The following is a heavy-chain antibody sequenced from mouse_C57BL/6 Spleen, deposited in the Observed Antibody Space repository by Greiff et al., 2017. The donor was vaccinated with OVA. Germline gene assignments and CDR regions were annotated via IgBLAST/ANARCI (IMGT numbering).Heavy chain of an antibody. Sequence: QVQLQQPGAELVKPGASVKLSCKASGYTFTSYWMHWVKQRPGQGLEWIGMIHPNSGSTNYNEKFKSKATLTVDKSASTAYMQLSSLTSEDSAVYYSARTDYYGSSYVPYWYFDVWGTGTTVTVSS. D-gene: IGHD1-1*01. V-gene: IGHV1-64*01. J-gene: IGHJ1*03. CDR3: ARTDYYGSSYVPYWYFDV. CDR1: GYTFTSYW. CDR2: IHPNSGST.